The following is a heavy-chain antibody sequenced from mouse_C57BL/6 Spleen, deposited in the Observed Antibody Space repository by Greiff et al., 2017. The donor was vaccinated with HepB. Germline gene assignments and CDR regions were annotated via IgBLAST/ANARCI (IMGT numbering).Heavy chain of an antibody. Sequence: EVQLQQSGPGMVKPSQSLSLTCTVTGYSITSGYDWHWIRHFPGNKLEWMGYISYSGSTNYNPSLKSRISITHDTSKNHFFLKLNSVTTEDTATYYCARERDMDYFDYWGQGTTRTVSS. CDR2: ISYSGST. V-gene: IGHV3-1*01. CDR1: GYSITSGYD. CDR3: ARERDMDYFDY. D-gene: IGHD3-3*01. J-gene: IGHJ2*01.